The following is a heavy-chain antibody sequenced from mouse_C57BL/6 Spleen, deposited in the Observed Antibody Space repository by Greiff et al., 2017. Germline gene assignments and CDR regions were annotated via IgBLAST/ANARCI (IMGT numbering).Heavy chain of an antibody. Sequence: QVQLQQSGAELVKPGASVKISCKASGYAFSSYWMNWVKQRPGKGLEWIGQIYPGDGDTNYNGKCKGKDTLTADKSSSTAYMQLSSLTSEDSAVYFCARSLTGPYWYFDVWGTGTTVTVSS. CDR3: ARSLTGPYWYFDV. CDR1: GYAFSSYW. CDR2: IYPGDGDT. J-gene: IGHJ1*03. V-gene: IGHV1-80*01. D-gene: IGHD4-1*01.